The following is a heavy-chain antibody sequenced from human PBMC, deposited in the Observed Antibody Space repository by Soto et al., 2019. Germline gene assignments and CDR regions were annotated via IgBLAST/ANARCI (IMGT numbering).Heavy chain of an antibody. J-gene: IGHJ6*02. CDR1: GFFFKSYP. D-gene: IGHD2-2*01. V-gene: IGHV3-30*04. Sequence: QVHLVESGGGVVQPGMSLRLSCAASGFFFKSYPMHWVRQAPGKGLEWVAIVSYDGRNIDYADSVKGRFTISRDNSNKTLYLQMNSLRPEDTAVYSCARGGDTIALPASRPFYYGMDVWGQGTTVTVSS. CDR3: ARGGDTIALPASRPFYYGMDV. CDR2: VSYDGRNI.